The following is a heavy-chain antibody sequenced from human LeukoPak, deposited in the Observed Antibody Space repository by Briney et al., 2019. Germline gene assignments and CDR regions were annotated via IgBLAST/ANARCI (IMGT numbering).Heavy chain of an antibody. CDR1: GFTFSSYW. CDR2: IKQDGSDK. CDR3: AKSQSYYDSSGPLWGIY. J-gene: IGHJ4*02. D-gene: IGHD3-22*01. Sequence: PGGSLRLSCEVSGFTFSSYWMNWVRQAPGKGLEWVANIKQDGSDKYYVDSVKGRFTISRDNAKNSLYLQMNSLRAEDTAVYYCAKSQSYYDSSGPLWGIYWGQGTLVTVSS. V-gene: IGHV3-7*01.